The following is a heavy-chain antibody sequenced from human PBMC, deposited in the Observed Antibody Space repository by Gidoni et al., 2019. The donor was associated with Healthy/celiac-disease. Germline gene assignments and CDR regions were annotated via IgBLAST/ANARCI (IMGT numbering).Heavy chain of an antibody. V-gene: IGHV4-30-2*01. CDR3: ARVWDYYDSSGSRGFDP. Sequence: QLQLQESGSGLVKPSQTLSLTCAVSGGSISSGGYSWSWIRQPPGKGLVWIGYIYHSGSTYYNPSLKSRVTISVDRSKNQFSLKLSSVTAADTAVYYCARVWDYYDSSGSRGFDPWGQGTLVTVSS. J-gene: IGHJ5*02. CDR1: GGSISSGGYS. CDR2: IYHSGST. D-gene: IGHD3-22*01.